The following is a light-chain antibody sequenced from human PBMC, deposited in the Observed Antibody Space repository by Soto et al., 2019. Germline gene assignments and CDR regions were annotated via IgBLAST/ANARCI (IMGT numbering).Light chain of an antibody. CDR2: DVS. V-gene: IGLV2-14*01. CDR1: SSDVGGYNY. CDR3: SSYTSSSAPSAV. Sequence: QSALTQPASVSGSPGQSITISCTGTSSDVGGYNYVSWYQQHPGKAPKLMIYDVSNRPSGVSNRFSGSKSGNTASLTSSWLQAEDEADYFCSSYTSSSAPSAVFGGGTQLTVL. J-gene: IGLJ7*01.